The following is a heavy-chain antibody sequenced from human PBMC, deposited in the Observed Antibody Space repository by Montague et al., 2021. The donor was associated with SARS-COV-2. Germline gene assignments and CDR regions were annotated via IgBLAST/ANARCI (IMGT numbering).Heavy chain of an antibody. J-gene: IGHJ4*02. V-gene: IGHV4-34*01. CDR2: INHRGTS. CDR3: ARESDAVDY. CDR1: GGSFSDNY. D-gene: IGHD2-21*02. Sequence: SETLSLTCAVYGGSFSDNYWSWIRKPPGKGLEWIGEINHRGTSNYNPSLKSRVTMSVDTSKNQFSLKLSSVTAADTAVYYCARESDAVDYWGQGTLVTVSS.